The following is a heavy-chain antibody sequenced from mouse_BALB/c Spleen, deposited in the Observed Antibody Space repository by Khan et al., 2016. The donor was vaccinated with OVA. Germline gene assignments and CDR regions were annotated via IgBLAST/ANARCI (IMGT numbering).Heavy chain of an antibody. CDR2: INSNGGST. V-gene: IGHV5-6-3*01. CDR3: ERMARTKD. CDR1: GFTFSSYG. J-gene: IGHJ2*01. Sequence: VQLKESGGGLVQPGGSLKLSCAASGFTFSSYGMSWVRQTPDKRLELVATINSNGGSTYYPDSVKGRFTISRDNAKNTLYLHLSSLKSEDTAMYSCERMARTKDWGQGTTLTVSS.